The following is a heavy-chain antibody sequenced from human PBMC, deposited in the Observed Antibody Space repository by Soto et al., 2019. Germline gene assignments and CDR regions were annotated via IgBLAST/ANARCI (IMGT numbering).Heavy chain of an antibody. J-gene: IGHJ3*02. CDR3: AHNVRGSGWVRGAFHI. Sequence: QITLKESGPTLVKPTQTLTLTCTFSGFSLSTIGEGVGWMRQPPGKALEWLALIYWDDEKRYSPSLKSRLTITKDTSKTQVVLTMTHMDPVDTATYSSAHNVRGSGWVRGAFHIWRQGPLVTVSS. CDR2: IYWDDEK. V-gene: IGHV2-5*02. CDR1: GFSLSTIGEG. D-gene: IGHD6-19*01.